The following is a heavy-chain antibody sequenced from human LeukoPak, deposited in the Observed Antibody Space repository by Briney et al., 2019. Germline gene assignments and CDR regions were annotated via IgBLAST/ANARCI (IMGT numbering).Heavy chain of an antibody. CDR3: ARRASYYFDY. J-gene: IGHJ4*02. Sequence: GGSLRLSCAASGFTFGSYDMHWVRQAPGKGLEWVAVIWYDGSNKYYADSVKGRFTISRDNSKNTLYLQMNSLRAEDTAVYYCARRASYYFDYWGQGTLVTVSS. V-gene: IGHV3-33*01. CDR1: GFTFGSYD. CDR2: IWYDGSNK.